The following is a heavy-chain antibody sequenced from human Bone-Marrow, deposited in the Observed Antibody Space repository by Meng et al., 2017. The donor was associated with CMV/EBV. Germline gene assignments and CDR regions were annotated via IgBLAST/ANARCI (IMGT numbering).Heavy chain of an antibody. V-gene: IGHV3-23*01. CDR3: AKVFYYGSGSYYLGYGMDV. CDR2: ISGSGGST. Sequence: GGSLRLSCAASGFTFSSYAMSWVRQAPGKGLEWVSAISGSGGSTYYADSVKGRFTISRDNSKNTLYLQMNSLRAEDTAVYYCAKVFYYGSGSYYLGYGMDVWGQGTTVTVSS. D-gene: IGHD3-10*01. CDR1: GFTFSSYA. J-gene: IGHJ6*02.